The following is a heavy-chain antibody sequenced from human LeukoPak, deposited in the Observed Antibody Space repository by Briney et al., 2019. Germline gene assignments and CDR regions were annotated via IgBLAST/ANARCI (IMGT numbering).Heavy chain of an antibody. CDR1: GGTFISYA. V-gene: IGHV1-46*01. CDR3: AREVSPIVVVTATTPSGDY. Sequence: ASVKVSCKASGGTFISYAISWVRQAPGQGLEWMGIINPSGGSTSYAQKFQGRVTMTRDTSTSTVYMELSSLRSEDTAVYYCAREVSPIVVVTATTPSGDYWGQGTLVTVSS. CDR2: INPSGGST. J-gene: IGHJ4*02. D-gene: IGHD2-21*02.